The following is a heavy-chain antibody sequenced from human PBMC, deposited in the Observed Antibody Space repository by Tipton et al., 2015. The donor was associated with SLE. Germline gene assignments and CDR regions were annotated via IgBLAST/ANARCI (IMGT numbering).Heavy chain of an antibody. CDR3: ARWLRKYYFDY. J-gene: IGHJ4*02. D-gene: IGHD5-18*01. CDR1: GGSIRNYY. V-gene: IGHV4-59*08. Sequence: TLSLTCSVSGGSIRNYYWSWIRQVPGKGLEWIGYIYHSGGANYNPSLKSRITISVDTSKNQFSLKLSSVTAADTAVYYCARWLRKYYFDYWGQGTLVTVSS. CDR2: IYHSGGA.